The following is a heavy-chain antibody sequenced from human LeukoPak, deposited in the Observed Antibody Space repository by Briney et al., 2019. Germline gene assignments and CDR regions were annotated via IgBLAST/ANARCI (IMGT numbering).Heavy chain of an antibody. CDR1: GGSISSSSYY. D-gene: IGHD4-17*01. V-gene: IGHV4-39*01. Sequence: SSETLSLTCTVSGGSISSSSYYWGWIRQPPGKGLEWIGSIYYSGSTYYNPSLKSRVTISVDTSKNQFSLKLSSVTAADTAVYYCASSYGDYWYFDLWGRGTLVTVSS. CDR2: IYYSGST. CDR3: ASSYGDYWYFDL. J-gene: IGHJ2*01.